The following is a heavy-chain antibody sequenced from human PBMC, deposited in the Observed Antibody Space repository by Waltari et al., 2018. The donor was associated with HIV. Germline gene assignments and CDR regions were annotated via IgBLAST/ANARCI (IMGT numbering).Heavy chain of an antibody. Sequence: EVQLLESGGGLVQPGGSLSLSCAASGFTFSSYAIGWVRQAPGKGLQWVSIISGSGSTTYSADSVKGRVTISRDNSENTLYLQINSLRAEDTAVYYCAKGAFDMVVVSALDSWGHGTLVTVSS. V-gene: IGHV3-23*01. CDR2: ISGSGSTT. CDR1: GFTFSSYA. D-gene: IGHD2-21*01. J-gene: IGHJ5*01. CDR3: AKGAFDMVVVSALDS.